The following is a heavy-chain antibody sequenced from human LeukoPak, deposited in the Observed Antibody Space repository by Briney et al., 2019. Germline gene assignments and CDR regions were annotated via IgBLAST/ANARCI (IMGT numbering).Heavy chain of an antibody. CDR3: ARSSRTTPVVAKDY. Sequence: ASVKVSCKASGYTFTSYYMHWVRQAPGQGLEWVGWINPNTGGTNYAQKFQGRVTMTRDTSISTAYMELSRLRSDDTAVYYCARSSRTTPVVAKDYWGQGTLVTVSS. D-gene: IGHD2-21*01. CDR2: INPNTGGT. CDR1: GYTFTSYY. J-gene: IGHJ4*02. V-gene: IGHV1-2*02.